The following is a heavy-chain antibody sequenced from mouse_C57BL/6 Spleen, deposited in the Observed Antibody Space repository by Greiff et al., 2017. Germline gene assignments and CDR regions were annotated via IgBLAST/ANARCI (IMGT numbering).Heavy chain of an antibody. J-gene: IGHJ2*01. V-gene: IGHV1-80*01. D-gene: IGHD4-1*01. CDR3: ARYLTGIDY. CDR2: IYPGDGDT. Sequence: QVQLQQSGAELVKPGASVKISCKASGYAFRSSWMNWVKQRPGKGLEWIGQIYPGDGDTNYNGKFKGKATLTADKSSSTAYMQLSSLTSEDSAVYFCARYLTGIDYWGQGTTLTVSS. CDR1: GYAFRSSW.